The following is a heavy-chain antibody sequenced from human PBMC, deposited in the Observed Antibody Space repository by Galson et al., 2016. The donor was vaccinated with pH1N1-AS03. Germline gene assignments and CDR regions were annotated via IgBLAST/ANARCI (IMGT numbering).Heavy chain of an antibody. V-gene: IGHV4-39*01. CDR1: GGSISSSSYY. D-gene: IGHD4-17*01. CDR3: ARRVYGDYVNWFDP. Sequence: ATLSLTCTVSGGSISSSSYYWGWIRQPPGKGLEWIGSIYYSGSTCYNPSLKSRVTISVDTSKNQFSLKLSSVTAADTAVYYCARRVYGDYVNWFDPWGQGTLVTVSS. J-gene: IGHJ5*02. CDR2: IYYSGST.